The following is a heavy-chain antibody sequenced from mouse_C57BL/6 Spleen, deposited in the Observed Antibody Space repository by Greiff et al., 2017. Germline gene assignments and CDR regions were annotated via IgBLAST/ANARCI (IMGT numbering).Heavy chain of an antibody. Sequence: EVKLVESGGGLVKPGGSLKLSCAASGFTFSDYGMHWVRQAPEKGLEWVAYISSGSSTIYYADTVKGRFTISRDNAKNTLFLQMTSLRSEDTAMYYCANNNWDGYFDYWGQGTTLTVSS. CDR1: GFTFSDYG. CDR2: ISSGSSTI. V-gene: IGHV5-17*01. J-gene: IGHJ2*01. D-gene: IGHD4-1*01. CDR3: ANNNWDGYFDY.